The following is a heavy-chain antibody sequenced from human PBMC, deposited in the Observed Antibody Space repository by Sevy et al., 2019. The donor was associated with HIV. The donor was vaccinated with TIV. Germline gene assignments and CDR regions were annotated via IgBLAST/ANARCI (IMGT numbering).Heavy chain of an antibody. J-gene: IGHJ4*02. CDR1: GFTLTNEF. V-gene: IGHV3-48*01. CDR2: IDSSSRTI. D-gene: IGHD1-7*01. CDR3: ARQGLSDFNWNYAY. Sequence: GGSLRLSCAVSGFTLTNEFFSWVHQAPGKGLEWVSYIDSSSRTIYYADSVKGRFTISRENAKNSLYLQMNSLRAEDTSVYYCARQGLSDFNWNYAYWGQGTLVTVSS.